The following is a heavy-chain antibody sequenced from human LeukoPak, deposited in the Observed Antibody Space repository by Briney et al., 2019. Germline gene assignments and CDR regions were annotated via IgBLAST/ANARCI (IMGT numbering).Heavy chain of an antibody. Sequence: PGGSLRLSCAASGFTFSSYSMNWVHQAPGKGLEWVSYISSSSSTIYYADSVKGRFTISRDNAKNSLYLQMNSLRAEDTAVYYCARGGYSSGWYVGNWFDPWGQGTLVTVSS. V-gene: IGHV3-48*04. CDR3: ARGGYSSGWYVGNWFDP. CDR1: GFTFSSYS. CDR2: ISSSSSTI. D-gene: IGHD6-19*01. J-gene: IGHJ5*02.